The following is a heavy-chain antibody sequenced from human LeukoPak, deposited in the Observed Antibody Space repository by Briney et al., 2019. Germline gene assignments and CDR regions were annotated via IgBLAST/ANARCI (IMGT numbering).Heavy chain of an antibody. V-gene: IGHV4-30-4*08. D-gene: IGHD2-15*01. Sequence: PSQTLSLTCTVSGGSISSGDYYWSWIRQPPGKGLEWIGYIYYSGSTYYNPSLKSRVTISVDTSKNQFSLKLSSVTAADTAVYYCARGLGYCSGGSCYSFRYYYYGMDVWGQGTTVTVSS. CDR1: GGSISSGDYY. J-gene: IGHJ6*02. CDR3: ARGLGYCSGGSCYSFRYYYYGMDV. CDR2: IYYSGST.